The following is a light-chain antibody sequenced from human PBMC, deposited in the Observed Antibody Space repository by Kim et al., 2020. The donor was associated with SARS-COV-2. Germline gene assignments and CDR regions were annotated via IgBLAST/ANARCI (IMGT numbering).Light chain of an antibody. CDR3: QQLNSLPLT. CDR1: QGASTY. V-gene: IGKV1-9*01. J-gene: IGKJ4*01. CDR2: AAS. Sequence: IQLTQSPSSLSASVGDRVTITCRASQGASTYLAWYQQKPAKAPKLLIYAASTLQSGVPSRFSGSGSGTDFTLTISSLQAEDFATYFCQQLNSLPLTFGGGTRMGIK.